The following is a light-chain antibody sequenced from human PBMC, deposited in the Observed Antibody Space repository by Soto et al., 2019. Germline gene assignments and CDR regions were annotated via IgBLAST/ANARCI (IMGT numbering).Light chain of an antibody. J-gene: IGKJ5*01. Sequence: DIQMTQSPSSLSASVGDRVTITCRASQSISRFLNWYQQKPGKAPKLLIYAASSLQSGVPSRFSGSGSGTDFTLTISSLQPEDFATYYCQQSYRPPPVTFGQGTRREIK. V-gene: IGKV1-39*01. CDR3: QQSYRPPPVT. CDR2: AAS. CDR1: QSISRF.